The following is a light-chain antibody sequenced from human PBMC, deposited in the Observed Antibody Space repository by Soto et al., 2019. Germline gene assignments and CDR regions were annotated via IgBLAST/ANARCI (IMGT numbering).Light chain of an antibody. CDR2: RNS. CDR3: QSYDSSLSGSV. V-gene: IGLV1-40*01. J-gene: IGLJ3*02. Sequence: QSVLTQPPSVSGAPGQRVTISCTGSSSNIGAGYDVHWYQQLPGTAPKLLIYRNSNRPSGVPDRFSGSKSGTSASLAITGVQDEDEADYYCQSYDSSLSGSVFGGGTKLTVL. CDR1: SSNIGAGYD.